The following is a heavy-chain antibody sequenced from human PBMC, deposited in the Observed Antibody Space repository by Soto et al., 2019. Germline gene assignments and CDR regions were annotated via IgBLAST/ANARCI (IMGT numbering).Heavy chain of an antibody. D-gene: IGHD6-19*01. CDR1: GFTFSSYG. CDR2: ISYDGSNK. Sequence: PGGSLRLSCAASGFTFSSYGMHWVRQAPGKGLEWVAVISYDGSNKYYADSVKGRFTISRDNSKNTLYLQMNSLRAEDTAVYYCANMPSSPFDYWGQGTLVTVYS. CDR3: ANMPSSPFDY. V-gene: IGHV3-30*18. J-gene: IGHJ4*02.